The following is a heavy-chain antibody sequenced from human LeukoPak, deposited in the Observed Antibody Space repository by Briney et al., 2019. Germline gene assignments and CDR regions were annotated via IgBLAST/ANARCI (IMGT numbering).Heavy chain of an antibody. CDR2: ISHSGST. D-gene: IGHD2-21*02. CDR3: ARQGVATAIDY. V-gene: IGHV4-4*02. J-gene: IGHJ4*02. CDR1: GGSISSSSW. Sequence: SGTLSLTCAVSGGSISSSSWWSWVRQPPGKGLEWIGEISHSGSTNYNPSLESRVTISVDKSKNQFSLKLTSVTAADTAVYYCARQGVATAIDYWGQGTLVTVSS.